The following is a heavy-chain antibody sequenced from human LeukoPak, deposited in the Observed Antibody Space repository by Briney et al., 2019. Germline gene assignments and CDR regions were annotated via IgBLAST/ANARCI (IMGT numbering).Heavy chain of an antibody. CDR2: ISSSSSYI. D-gene: IGHD6-13*01. J-gene: IGHJ4*02. Sequence: GGSLRLSCAASGFTFSSYSMNWVRPAPRKGLEWVSSISSSSSYIYYADSVKGRFTISRDNAKNSLYLQMNSLRAEDTAVYYCARRPYSSSWQSLDYWGQGTLVTVSS. CDR3: ARRPYSSSWQSLDY. CDR1: GFTFSSYS. V-gene: IGHV3-21*01.